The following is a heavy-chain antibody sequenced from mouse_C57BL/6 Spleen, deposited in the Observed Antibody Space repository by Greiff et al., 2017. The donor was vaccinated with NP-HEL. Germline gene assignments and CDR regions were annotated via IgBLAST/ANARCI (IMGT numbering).Heavy chain of an antibody. CDR3: AKYDDYDGAAMDY. Sequence: VMLVESGPGLVQPSQSLSITCTVSGFSLTSYGVHWVRQSPGKGLEWLGVIWRGGSTDYNAAFMSRLSITKDNSKSQVFFKMNSLQADDTAIYYCAKYDDYDGAAMDYWGQGTSVTVSS. V-gene: IGHV2-5*01. D-gene: IGHD2-4*01. CDR1: GFSLTSYG. CDR2: IWRGGST. J-gene: IGHJ4*01.